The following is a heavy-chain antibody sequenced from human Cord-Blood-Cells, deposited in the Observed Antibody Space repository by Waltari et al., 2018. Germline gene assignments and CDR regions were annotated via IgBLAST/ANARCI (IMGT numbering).Heavy chain of an antibody. J-gene: IGHJ4*02. Sequence: EVQLVESGGGLVQPGGSLRLSCAASGFTFSDHYMDGVRQAPGKGLEWVGRTRNKANSYTTEYAASVKGRFTISRDDSKNSLYLQMNSLKTEDTAVYYCASVGATDYWGQGTLVTVSS. CDR2: TRNKANSYTT. CDR3: ASVGATDY. D-gene: IGHD1-26*01. V-gene: IGHV3-72*01. CDR1: GFTFSDHY.